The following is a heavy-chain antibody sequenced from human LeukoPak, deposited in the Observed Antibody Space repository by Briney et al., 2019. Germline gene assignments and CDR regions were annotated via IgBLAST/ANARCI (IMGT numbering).Heavy chain of an antibody. J-gene: IGHJ4*02. V-gene: IGHV1-2*02. CDR1: GYTLTGYY. CDR3: ARVGMVATMLLVEFDY. CDR2: INPNSGGT. D-gene: IGHD5-12*01. Sequence: GASVKVSCKASGYTLTGYYMHWVRQAPGQGLEWMGWINPNSGGTNYAQKFQGRVTMTRDTSISTAYMELSRLRSDDTAVYYCARVGMVATMLLVEFDYWGQGTLVTVSS.